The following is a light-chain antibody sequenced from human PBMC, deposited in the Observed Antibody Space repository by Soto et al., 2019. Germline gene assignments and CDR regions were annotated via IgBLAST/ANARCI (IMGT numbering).Light chain of an antibody. CDR1: QSVLYSSNNKNC. Sequence: DIVMTQAPDSLAVSVGERATINCKSSQSVLYSSNNKNCLAWYQQKPGQPPKLLIYWASTRESGVPDRFSGSGSGTDFTLTISSLQAEDVAVYYCQQYYSTPYTFGQGTKLEIK. CDR3: QQYYSTPYT. J-gene: IGKJ2*01. V-gene: IGKV4-1*01. CDR2: WAS.